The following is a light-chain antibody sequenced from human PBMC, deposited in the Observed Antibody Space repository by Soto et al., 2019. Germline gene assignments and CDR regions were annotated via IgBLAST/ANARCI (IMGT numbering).Light chain of an antibody. CDR2: DVS. CDR1: SRDVGGYNC. CDR3: SSYTSSSTLV. Sequence: QSVLTQPASVSGSPGQSITISCTGNSRDVGGYNCVSWYQQHPGKAPKLMIYDVSNRPPGVSNRFSGSKSGNTASLTISGLQAEDEADYYCSSYTSSSTLVFGTGTKVTVL. V-gene: IGLV2-14*01. J-gene: IGLJ1*01.